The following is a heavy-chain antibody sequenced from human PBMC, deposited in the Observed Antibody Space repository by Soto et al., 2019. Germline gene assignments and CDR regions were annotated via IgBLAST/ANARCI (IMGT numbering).Heavy chain of an antibody. Sequence: EVQLLESGGGSVQPGGSLRLSCEASGFIFRNYAMSWVRQAPGKGLEWVSSISGSGVGTYYADSVQGRFTISRDNSTNTLSLQLSSLRAEDTALYYCAKDVDTVGLSDGSGYFDPWGQGALVTVSS. CDR2: ISGSGVGT. CDR1: GFIFRNYA. J-gene: IGHJ4*02. D-gene: IGHD3-22*01. CDR3: AKDVDTVGLSDGSGYFDP. V-gene: IGHV3-23*01.